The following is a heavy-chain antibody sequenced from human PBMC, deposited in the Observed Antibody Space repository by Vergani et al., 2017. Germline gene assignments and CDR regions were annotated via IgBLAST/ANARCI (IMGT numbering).Heavy chain of an antibody. CDR3: ARQGYYYDSSGYTSDAFDI. D-gene: IGHD3-22*01. Sequence: QVQLQESGPGLVKPSQTLSLTCSVSGGAVNSGSNFWTWIRQPAGKGLEWIGYIYYSGSTYYNPSLKSRVTISVDTSKNQFSLKLSSVTAADTAVYYCARQGYYYDSSGYTSDAFDIWGQGTMVTVSS. CDR1: GGAVNSGSNF. CDR2: IYYSGST. J-gene: IGHJ3*02. V-gene: IGHV4-30-4*01.